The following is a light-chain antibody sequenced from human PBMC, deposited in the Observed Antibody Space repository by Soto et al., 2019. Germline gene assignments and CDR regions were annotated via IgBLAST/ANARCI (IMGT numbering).Light chain of an antibody. J-gene: IGKJ1*01. CDR3: QQCGSSPWT. CDR2: AAS. CDR1: QSVSSYY. V-gene: IGKV3-20*01. Sequence: ILLTHSPGTLSLSPWESATLSFRSSQSVSSYYLAWYQQKPGQAPRLLIYAASSRATGIPDRFSGSGSGTDFTLTISRLEPEDFAVYYCQQCGSSPWTFGQGTKVDIK.